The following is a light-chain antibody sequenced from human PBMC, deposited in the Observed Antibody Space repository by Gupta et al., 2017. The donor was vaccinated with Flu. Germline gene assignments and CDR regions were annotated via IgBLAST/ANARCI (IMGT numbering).Light chain of an antibody. Sequence: EIVMTQSPATLSVSLGERATLSCRASQSVTSRLAWYQQKPGQAPRLLIYDASTRATGVPARFSGSGSGTEFTLTITSLQSEDFAVYYCQQYNNWPLTFGGGTKVEIK. CDR1: QSVTSR. J-gene: IGKJ4*01. CDR2: DAS. V-gene: IGKV3-15*01. CDR3: QQYNNWPLT.